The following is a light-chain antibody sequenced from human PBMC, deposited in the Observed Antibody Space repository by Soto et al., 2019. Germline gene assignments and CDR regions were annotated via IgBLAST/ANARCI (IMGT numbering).Light chain of an antibody. CDR2: GAS. J-gene: IGKJ3*01. CDR3: QKYDRAPFT. V-gene: IGKV1-27*01. CDR1: QRISSN. Sequence: MTQSPATLSVSPGERATLYCKASQRISSNLAWYQQKPGRLPKLLLFGASTLQSGVPARFSGSGSGTLFTLTINGLLPEDVATYYCQKYDRAPFTFGPGTKVDFK.